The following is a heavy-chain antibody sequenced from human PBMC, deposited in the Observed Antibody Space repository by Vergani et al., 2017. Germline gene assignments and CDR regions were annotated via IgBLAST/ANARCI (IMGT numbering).Heavy chain of an antibody. CDR2: MYYSGST. D-gene: IGHD2-2*01. CDR1: GDSISSSTYY. V-gene: IGHV4-39*01. CDR3: AGRVGYCGTTSCYGWFDP. Sequence: QLQLQESGPGLVKPSETLSLTCTVSGDSISSSTYYWGWIRQPPGKGLEWIGSMYYSGSTYYNPSLKSRVTISADTSKNQFSLKLSSVTAADTAVYYCAGRVGYCGTTSCYGWFDPWGQGTLVTVSS. J-gene: IGHJ5*02.